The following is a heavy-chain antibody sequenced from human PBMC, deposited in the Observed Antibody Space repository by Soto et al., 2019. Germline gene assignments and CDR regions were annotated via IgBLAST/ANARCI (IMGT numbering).Heavy chain of an antibody. V-gene: IGHV4-34*01. J-gene: IGHJ5*02. CDR3: ARSAIQWLENWFDP. D-gene: IGHD6-19*01. Sequence: KSSETLSLTCAVYGGSFSGYYWSWIRQPPGKGLEWIGGINHSGSTNYNPSLKSRVTISVDTSKNQFSLKLSSVTAADTAVYYCARSAIQWLENWFDPWGQGTLVTVSS. CDR2: INHSGST. CDR1: GGSFSGYY.